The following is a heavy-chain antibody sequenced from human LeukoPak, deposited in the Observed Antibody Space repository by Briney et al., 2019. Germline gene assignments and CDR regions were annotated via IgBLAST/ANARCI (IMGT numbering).Heavy chain of an antibody. CDR1: GFTFSSYA. D-gene: IGHD6-13*01. Sequence: PGGSLRLSCAASGFTFSSYAMSWVRQAPGKGLEWVSSISSSSSYIYYADSVKGRFTISRDNAKNSLYLQMNSLRVEDTAVYYCARDPGSRQQLVVDYWGQGTLVTVSS. CDR3: ARDPGSRQQLVVDY. CDR2: ISSSSSYI. V-gene: IGHV3-21*01. J-gene: IGHJ4*02.